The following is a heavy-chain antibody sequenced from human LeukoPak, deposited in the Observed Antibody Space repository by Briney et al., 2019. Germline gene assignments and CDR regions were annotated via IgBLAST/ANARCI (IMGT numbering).Heavy chain of an antibody. Sequence: GGSLRLSCAASGFTFSSYSMNWVRQAPGQGLEWVSSISSSSSYIYYADSVKGRFTISRDNAKNSLYLQMNSLRAEDTVVYYCARDFSRFDPWGQGTLVTVSS. CDR1: GFTFSSYS. CDR2: ISSSSSYI. J-gene: IGHJ5*02. V-gene: IGHV3-21*01. CDR3: ARDFSRFDP. D-gene: IGHD3-3*01.